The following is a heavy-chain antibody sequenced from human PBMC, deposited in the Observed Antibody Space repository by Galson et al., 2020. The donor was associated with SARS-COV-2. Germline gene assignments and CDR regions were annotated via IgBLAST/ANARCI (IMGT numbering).Heavy chain of an antibody. J-gene: IGHJ3*02. V-gene: IGHV4-31*03. CDR3: ARVRTTMIVVVITSDAFDI. Sequence: ETSETLYLTCTVSGGSISSGGYYWRWIRQHPGKGLEWIGYIYYSGSTYYNPSLKSSVTISVDTSKNQFSLKLSSVTAADTAVYYCARVRTTMIVVVITSDAFDIWGQGTMVTVSS. CDR2: IYYSGST. CDR1: GGSISSGGYY. D-gene: IGHD3-22*01.